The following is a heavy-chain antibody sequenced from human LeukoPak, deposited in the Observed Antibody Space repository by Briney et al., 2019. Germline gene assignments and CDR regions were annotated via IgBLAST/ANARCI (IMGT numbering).Heavy chain of an antibody. V-gene: IGHV3-30-3*01. CDR3: ARETASLLWFGELLSNYY. J-gene: IGHJ4*01. D-gene: IGHD3-10*01. CDR1: GFTFSSYA. Sequence: GGSLRLSCAASGFTFSSYAMHWVRQAPGKGLEWVAVISYDGSKKYYADSVKGRFTISRDNSKNTLYLQMNSLRAEDTAVYYCARETASLLWFGELLSNYYWGHGALFTVSS. CDR2: ISYDGSKK.